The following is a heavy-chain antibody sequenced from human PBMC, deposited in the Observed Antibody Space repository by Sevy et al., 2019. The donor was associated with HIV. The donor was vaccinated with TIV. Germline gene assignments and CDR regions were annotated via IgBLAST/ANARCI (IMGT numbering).Heavy chain of an antibody. D-gene: IGHD3-3*01. V-gene: IGHV3-7*03. CDR3: AREGLLEWLLPYFDY. CDR1: GFTFSSYW. J-gene: IGHJ4*02. Sequence: GGSLRISCAASGFTFSSYWMSWVRQAPGKGLEWVANIKQDGSEKYYVDSVKGRFTISRDNAKNSLYLQMNSLRAEDTAVYYCAREGLLEWLLPYFDYWGQGTLVTVSS. CDR2: IKQDGSEK.